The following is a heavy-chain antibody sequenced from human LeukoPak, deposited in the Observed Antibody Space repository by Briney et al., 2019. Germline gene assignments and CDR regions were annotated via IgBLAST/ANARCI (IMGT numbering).Heavy chain of an antibody. Sequence: PGGSLRLSCAASGFAVSDHYMNWVRQAPGKGLEWVAVMYSGGRIYYGDSVKGRFTISRDNSKNSLYLQMDSLRANDTALYYCASSLLATTGPLFYRGLGTLVTVSS. V-gene: IGHV3-53*01. CDR3: ASSLLATTGPLFY. D-gene: IGHD5-24*01. CDR1: GFAVSDHY. CDR2: MYSGGRI. J-gene: IGHJ4*02.